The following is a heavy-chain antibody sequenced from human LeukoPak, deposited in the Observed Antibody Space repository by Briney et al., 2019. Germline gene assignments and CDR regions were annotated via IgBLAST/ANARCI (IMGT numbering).Heavy chain of an antibody. J-gene: IGHJ5*02. CDR3: ARGAGSITIFGEVIRQGNWFDP. CDR1: GYTFTSYD. V-gene: IGHV1-8*03. Sequence: ASVKVSCKASGYTFTSYDINWVRQATGQGLEWMGWMNPNSGNTGYAQKFQGRVTITRNTSISTAYMELSSLRSEDTAVYYCARGAGSITIFGEVIRQGNWFDPWGQGTLVTVSS. CDR2: MNPNSGNT. D-gene: IGHD3-3*01.